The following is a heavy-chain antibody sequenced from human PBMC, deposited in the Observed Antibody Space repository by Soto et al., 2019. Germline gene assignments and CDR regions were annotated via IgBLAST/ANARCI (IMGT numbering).Heavy chain of an antibody. D-gene: IGHD2-8*01. CDR3: ARDSIRYCRDGVCYQGYYYCAMDL. V-gene: IGHV1-18*01. CDR2: ISASNGNT. Sequence: QVPLVQSGAEVKNSGASVKVSCKASGYTFTSYGFSWVRQAPGQGLEWMGWISASNGNTNYAQKLQGRVTMTTDTSTGTDYMVLRSLRADDTATYYCARDSIRYCRDGVCYQGYYYCAMDLWGQGTTVTVS. CDR1: GYTFTSYG. J-gene: IGHJ6*02.